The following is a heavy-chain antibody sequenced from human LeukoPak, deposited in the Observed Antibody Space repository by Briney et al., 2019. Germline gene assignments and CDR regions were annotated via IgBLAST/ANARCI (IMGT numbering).Heavy chain of an antibody. J-gene: IGHJ4*02. D-gene: IGHD2-15*01. CDR2: IKSDGGSR. Sequence: PGGSLRLSCAASGFTFSTYWMHWVRQAPGKGLVWVSRIKSDGGSRNYADSVKGRFAISRDNAKNTPYLQMNSLRAEDTAVYYCARESSGYLDYWGQGTLVTVSS. CDR3: ARESSGYLDY. V-gene: IGHV3-74*01. CDR1: GFTFSTYW.